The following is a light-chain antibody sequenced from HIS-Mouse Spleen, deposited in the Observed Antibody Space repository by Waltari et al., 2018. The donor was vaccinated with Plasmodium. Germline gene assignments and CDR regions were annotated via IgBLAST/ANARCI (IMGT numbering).Light chain of an antibody. CDR1: QSVSSN. CDR3: QQYNNWSFT. Sequence: EIVMTQSPANLSVSPGESAPLSCMASQSVSSNLAWYQQKPGQAPRLLIYGASTRATGIPARFSGSGSGTEFTLTISSLQSEDFAVYYCQQYNNWSFTFGPGTKVDIK. V-gene: IGKV3-15*01. CDR2: GAS. J-gene: IGKJ3*01.